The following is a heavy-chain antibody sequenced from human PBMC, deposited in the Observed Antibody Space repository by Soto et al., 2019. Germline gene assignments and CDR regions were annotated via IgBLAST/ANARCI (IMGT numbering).Heavy chain of an antibody. J-gene: IGHJ4*02. CDR2: ISDSGANT. Sequence: GGSLRLSCAASGFTFSNYVMGWVRQAPGKGLEWVSSISDSGANTYYADSVKGRFSISRDNSKSTLFLQMNSLRAEDTAIYYCEKKSVAARPPIDCGQGTLVTVSS. CDR3: EKKSVAARPPID. D-gene: IGHD6-6*01. CDR1: GFTFSNYV. V-gene: IGHV3-23*01.